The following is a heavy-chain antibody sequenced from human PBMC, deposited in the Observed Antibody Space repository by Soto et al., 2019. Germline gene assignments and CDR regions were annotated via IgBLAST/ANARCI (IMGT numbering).Heavy chain of an antibody. V-gene: IGHV1-8*01. CDR1: GYTFTSYD. D-gene: IGHD6-25*01. CDR2: MNPNSGNT. J-gene: IGHJ4*02. CDR3: ARERSLAADY. Sequence: QVQLVQSGAEVKKPGASVKVSCKASGYTFTSYDINWVRQATGQGLEWMGWMNPNSGNTGYAQKLQCGVTMTRNTTISTAYMELSSLRSEDTAVYSCARERSLAADYWGQGTLVTVSS.